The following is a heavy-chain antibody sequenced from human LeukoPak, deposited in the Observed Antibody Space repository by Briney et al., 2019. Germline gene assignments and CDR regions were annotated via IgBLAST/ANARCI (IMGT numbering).Heavy chain of an antibody. Sequence: PGGSLRLSCAASGFTFSSYAMSWVRQAPGKGLEWVSAISGSGGSTYYADSVKGRFAISRDNSKNTLYLQMNCLRAEDTAVYYCAKDVRIAVAGNLDAFDIWGQGTMVTVSS. CDR2: ISGSGGST. CDR1: GFTFSSYA. V-gene: IGHV3-23*01. J-gene: IGHJ3*02. D-gene: IGHD6-19*01. CDR3: AKDVRIAVAGNLDAFDI.